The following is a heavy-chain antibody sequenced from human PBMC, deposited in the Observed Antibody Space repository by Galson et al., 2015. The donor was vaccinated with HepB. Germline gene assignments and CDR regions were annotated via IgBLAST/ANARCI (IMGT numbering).Heavy chain of an antibody. CDR3: AREPKNCGGDCWERSFDY. CDR2: ISAYNGNT. Sequence: SVTVSCKASGYTFTSYGISWVRQAPGQGLEWMGWISAYNGNTNYAQKLQGRVTMTTDTSTSTAYMELRSLRSDDTAVYYCAREPKNCGGDCWERSFDYWGQGTLVTVSS. J-gene: IGHJ4*02. D-gene: IGHD2-21*02. V-gene: IGHV1-18*01. CDR1: GYTFTSYG.